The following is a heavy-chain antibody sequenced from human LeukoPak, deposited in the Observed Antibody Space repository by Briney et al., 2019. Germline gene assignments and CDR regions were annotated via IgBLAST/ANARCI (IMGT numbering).Heavy chain of an antibody. V-gene: IGHV1-69*05. J-gene: IGHJ4*02. CDR2: IIPIFGTA. D-gene: IGHD3-3*01. CDR1: GGTFSSYA. CDR3: ARGAAGSIWSGHLGY. Sequence: EASVKVSCKASGGTFSSYAISWVRQAPGQGLEWMGGIIPIFGTANYAQKFQGRVTITTDESASTAYMELSSLRSEDTAVYYCARGAAGSIWSGHLGYWGQGALVTVSS.